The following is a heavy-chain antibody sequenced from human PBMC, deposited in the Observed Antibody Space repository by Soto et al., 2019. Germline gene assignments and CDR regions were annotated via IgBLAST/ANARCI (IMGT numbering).Heavy chain of an antibody. CDR2: IIFIFGAP. D-gene: IGHD1-26*01. CDR1: GDTFNSYV. CDR3: ARHREIYNWLDP. Sequence: QVQLVQSGAEVKTPGSSVEVSCKAAGDTFNSYVVSWVRQAPGQGLEWMGWIIFIFGAPNYAQKFQGRVTITADKSTNTAYMKLSGLRSDDTALYYCARHREIYNWLDPWGQGTLVTVSS. J-gene: IGHJ5*02. V-gene: IGHV1-69*06.